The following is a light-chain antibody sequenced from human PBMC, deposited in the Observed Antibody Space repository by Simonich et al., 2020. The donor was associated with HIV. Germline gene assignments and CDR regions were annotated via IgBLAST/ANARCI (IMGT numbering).Light chain of an antibody. CDR3: QQYNSYPRT. J-gene: IGKJ1*01. V-gene: IGKV1-5*03. CDR1: QSIDTW. CDR2: KAS. Sequence: DIQLTQSPSTLSASVGDRVTITCRASQSIDTWLAWYQQKRGKAPKLLIYKASTLESGVPSRFSGSGSGTEFTLTISSLQPDDFATYYCQQYNSYPRTFGQGTKVEIK.